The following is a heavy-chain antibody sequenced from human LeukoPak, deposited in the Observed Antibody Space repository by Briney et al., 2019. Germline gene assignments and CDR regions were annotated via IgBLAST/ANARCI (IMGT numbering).Heavy chain of an antibody. CDR3: AREGYDSPAFDI. J-gene: IGHJ3*02. Sequence: GSLRLSCAASGFTFRSYSLNWVRQAPGKGLEWVSSISSSSSYIYYADSVKGRFTISRDNAKNSLYLQMNSLRAEDTAVYYCAREGYDSPAFDIWGQGTMVTVSS. CDR2: ISSSSSYI. CDR1: GFTFRSYS. D-gene: IGHD3-22*01. V-gene: IGHV3-21*01.